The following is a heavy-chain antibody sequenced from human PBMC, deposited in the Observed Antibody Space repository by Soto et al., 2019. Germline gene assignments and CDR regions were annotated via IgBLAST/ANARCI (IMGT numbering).Heavy chain of an antibody. CDR3: ARRGYCSTATCSYHFDY. Sequence: EVQLVESGGGLVQPGGTLRLSCAASGFTFSSYSMNWVRQAPGKGLEWVSHISSGGGTIYYADPVKGRFTISRDNAKNSLYLQMNSLRAEDTAVYYCARRGYCSTATCSYHFDYWGQGTLVTVSS. CDR1: GFTFSSYS. V-gene: IGHV3-48*01. CDR2: ISSGGGTI. J-gene: IGHJ4*02. D-gene: IGHD2-2*01.